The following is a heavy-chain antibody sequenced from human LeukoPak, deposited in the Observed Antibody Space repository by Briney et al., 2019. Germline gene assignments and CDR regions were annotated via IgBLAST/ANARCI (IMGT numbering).Heavy chain of an antibody. CDR3: ARGSSSGYYYYYGMDV. D-gene: IGHD3-22*01. CDR2: IWYDGSNK. J-gene: IGHJ6*02. Sequence: PGGSLRLSCAASGFSFSSYLMHWVRQVPGKGLEWVAVIWYDGSNKYYADSVKGRFTISRDNSKNTLYLQMNSLRAEDTAVYYCARGSSSGYYYYYGMDVWGQGTTVTVSS. CDR1: GFSFSSYL. V-gene: IGHV3-33*08.